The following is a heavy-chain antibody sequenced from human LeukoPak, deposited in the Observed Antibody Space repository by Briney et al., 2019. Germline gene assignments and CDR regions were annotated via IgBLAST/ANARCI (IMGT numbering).Heavy chain of an antibody. D-gene: IGHD3-10*01. CDR3: AKDPITMVRGVIAGVGAHY. J-gene: IGHJ4*02. Sequence: GGSLRLSCAASGFTFSSYAMSWVRQAPGKGLEWVSAISGSGGSTYYADSVKGRFTISRDNSKNTLYLQMNSLRAEDTAVYYCAKDPITMVRGVIAGVGAHYWGQGTLVTVSS. CDR2: ISGSGGST. V-gene: IGHV3-23*01. CDR1: GFTFSSYA.